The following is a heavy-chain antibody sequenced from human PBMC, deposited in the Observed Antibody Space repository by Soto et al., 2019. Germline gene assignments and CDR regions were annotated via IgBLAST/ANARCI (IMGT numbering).Heavy chain of an antibody. J-gene: IGHJ5*02. CDR1: GGSIRSYY. Sequence: QVQLQETGPGLVKPSETLSLTCIVSGGSIRSYYWSWIRQPPGKGLEWIGYINFSGNTDYNPSLNRRVTISVDTSKNQFSLRLSSVTAADTAIYYCARRKGTWFDPWGLGTLVTVSS. CDR2: INFSGNT. V-gene: IGHV4-59*08. CDR3: ARRKGTWFDP.